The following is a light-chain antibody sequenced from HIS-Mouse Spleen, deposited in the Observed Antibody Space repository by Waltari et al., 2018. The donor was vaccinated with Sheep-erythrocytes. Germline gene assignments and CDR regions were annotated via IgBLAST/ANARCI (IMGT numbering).Light chain of an antibody. CDR3: AAWDDSLSGNWV. CDR2: RNN. J-gene: IGLJ3*02. CDR1: SSNIGSNY. Sequence: QSVLTQPPSASGTPGQRITISCSGSSSNIGSNYLYWYQQLPGTAPKLLIYRNNQRASGVPCRFSGSKSGTSASLAISGLRSEDEADYYCAAWDDSLSGNWVFGAGTKLTVL. V-gene: IGLV1-47*01.